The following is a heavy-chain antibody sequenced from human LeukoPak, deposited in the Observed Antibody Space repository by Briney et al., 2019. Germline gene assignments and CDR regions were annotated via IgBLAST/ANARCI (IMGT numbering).Heavy chain of an antibody. CDR2: IWYDGSNK. J-gene: IGHJ5*02. V-gene: IGHV3-33*01. CDR3: ARHFERPQDSGSWNWFDP. CDR1: GFTFSSYG. D-gene: IGHD1-26*01. Sequence: GGSLRLSCAASGFTFSSYGMHWVRQAPGKGLEWVAVIWYDGSNKYYADSVKGRFTISRDNSKNTLYLQMNSLRAEDTAVYYCARHFERPQDSGSWNWFDPWGQGPLVTVS.